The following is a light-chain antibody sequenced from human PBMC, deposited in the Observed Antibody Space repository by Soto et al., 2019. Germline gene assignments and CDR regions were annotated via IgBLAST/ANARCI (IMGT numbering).Light chain of an antibody. CDR3: QQYSDSPLT. CDR2: GAS. Sequence: EIVLTQSPGTLSLSPGERATLSCRASQTVRTNYLAWFQHKPGQAPRLLIYGASSRATGIPYRFSGSGSGTNFTLTINRLEPEDFAVYFCQQYSDSPLTFGGGTKVEIK. CDR1: QTVRTNY. V-gene: IGKV3-20*01. J-gene: IGKJ4*01.